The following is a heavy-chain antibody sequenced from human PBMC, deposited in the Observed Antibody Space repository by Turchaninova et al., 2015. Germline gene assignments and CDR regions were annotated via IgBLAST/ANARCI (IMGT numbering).Heavy chain of an antibody. CDR1: GGSNSSGDYY. V-gene: IGHV4-30-4*01. Sequence: QVQLQESGPALVETAQNLSLPCPVSGGSNSSGDYYWSWIRPPPGKVLEWIGYIYYSGSTYYNPSLKSRVTISVDTSKNQVSLKLSSVTAADTAVYYCARGATEFAFDIWGQGTMVTVSS. CDR2: IYYSGST. D-gene: IGHD1-26*01. CDR3: ARGATEFAFDI. J-gene: IGHJ3*02.